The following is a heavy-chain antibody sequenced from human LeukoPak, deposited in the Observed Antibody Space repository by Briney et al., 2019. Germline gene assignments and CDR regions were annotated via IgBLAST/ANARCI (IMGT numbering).Heavy chain of an antibody. CDR3: AKDSLQWLDGYYFDY. CDR2: IQYDGSNK. CDR1: GFTFSKYD. D-gene: IGHD6-19*01. Sequence: PGGSLRLSCAASGFTFSKYDMHWVRQAPGKGLEWVAFIQYDGSNKYYADSVKGRFTISGDNSKNTLYLQMNSLRAEDTAVYYCAKDSLQWLDGYYFDYWGQGTLVTVSS. J-gene: IGHJ4*02. V-gene: IGHV3-30*02.